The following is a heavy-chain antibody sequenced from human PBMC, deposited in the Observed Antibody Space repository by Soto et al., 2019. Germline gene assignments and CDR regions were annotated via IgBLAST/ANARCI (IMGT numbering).Heavy chain of an antibody. V-gene: IGHV3-23*01. CDR2: ISVSGGST. J-gene: IGHJ6*04. CDR3: ATDRGCTNGVCYSAYGLDV. Sequence: GGSLRLSCAASGFAFSSYAMSLVRQSPGKGLEWVSAISVSGGSTYYADSVKGRFTISRDNSKNTLYLQMNSLRAEDTAVYYCATDRGCTNGVCYSAYGLDVSGKGTXVAFSS. CDR1: GFAFSSYA. D-gene: IGHD2-8*01.